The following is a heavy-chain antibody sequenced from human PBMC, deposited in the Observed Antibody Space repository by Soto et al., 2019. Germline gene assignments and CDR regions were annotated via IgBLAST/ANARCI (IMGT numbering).Heavy chain of an antibody. V-gene: IGHV4-39*01. CDR2: TYYNGNA. D-gene: IGHD3-22*01. CDR3: ARHFVAVVIKGWGY. J-gene: IGHJ4*02. CDR1: GDSIDRSNYY. Sequence: QLQLQESGPGVVKPSETLSLTCTVSGDSIDRSNYYWDWIRQPPGKGLEWIGTTYYNGNAYYNPSLKRRVPMSVDTSKNQFSLKLISVTAADTAVYYCARHFVAVVIKGWGYWGQGALVTVSS.